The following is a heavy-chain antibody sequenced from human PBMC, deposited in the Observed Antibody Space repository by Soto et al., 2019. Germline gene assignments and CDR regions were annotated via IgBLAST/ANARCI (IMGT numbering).Heavy chain of an antibody. CDR2: IGGRGGNT. V-gene: IGHV3-23*01. CDR3: AKPSAYGDFAGSFDS. J-gene: IGHJ4*02. D-gene: IGHD4-17*01. Sequence: GGSLRLSCVASGFTFDNYAMNWVRQAPGRGLEWVSNIGGRGGNTVYADSMRGRFTISRDNSKNTVYLEMHNLRVEDSATYYCAKPSAYGDFAGSFDSWGQGTLVTVSS. CDR1: GFTFDNYA.